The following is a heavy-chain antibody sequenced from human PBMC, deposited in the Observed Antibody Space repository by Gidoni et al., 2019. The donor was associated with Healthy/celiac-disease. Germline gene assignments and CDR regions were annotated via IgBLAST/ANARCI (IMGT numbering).Heavy chain of an antibody. D-gene: IGHD6-6*01. CDR3: ARDQGRGYYGSSSSRSYFDY. Sequence: EVQLVESGGGLIQPGGSLRLSCAASGFTVSSNYMSWVRQAPGKGLECVSVIYSGGSTYYADSVKGRFTISRDNSKNTLYLQMNSLRAEDTAVYYCARDQGRGYYGSSSSRSYFDYWGQGTLVTVSS. CDR1: GFTVSSNY. J-gene: IGHJ4*02. V-gene: IGHV3-53*01. CDR2: IYSGGST.